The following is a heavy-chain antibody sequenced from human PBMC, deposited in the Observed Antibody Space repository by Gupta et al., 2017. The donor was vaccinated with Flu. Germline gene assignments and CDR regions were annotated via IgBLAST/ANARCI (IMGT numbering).Heavy chain of an antibody. J-gene: IGHJ4*02. CDR1: GFTFSSYA. D-gene: IGHD3-16*02. V-gene: IGHV3-23*01. CDR2: VSGSGDSV. CDR3: AKDRCRRGCPPDFDS. Sequence: EVQLLESGGGLALPGGSLRLSCAASGFTFSSYAMSWVRQAPGKGLEWVSTVSGSGDSVWYADSVKGRFIVSRDNSKNTVDLQMSSLGAEDAALYFCAKDRCRRGCPPDFDSWGQGSPVRVSS.